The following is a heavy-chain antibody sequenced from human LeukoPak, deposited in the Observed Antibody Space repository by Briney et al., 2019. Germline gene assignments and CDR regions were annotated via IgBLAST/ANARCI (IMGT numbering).Heavy chain of an antibody. D-gene: IGHD2-2*01. V-gene: IGHV3-30*18. Sequence: GGSLRLSCAASGFTFSGYGMHWVRQAPGKGLEWVAVISYDGSNKYYADSVKGRFTISRDNSKNTLYLQMNSLRAEDTAVYYCAKDVGEYCSSTSCYGLNYFDYWGQGTLVTVSS. J-gene: IGHJ4*02. CDR3: AKDVGEYCSSTSCYGLNYFDY. CDR2: ISYDGSNK. CDR1: GFTFSGYG.